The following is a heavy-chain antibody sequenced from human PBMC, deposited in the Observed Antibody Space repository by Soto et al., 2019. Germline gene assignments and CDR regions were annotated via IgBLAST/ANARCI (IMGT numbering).Heavy chain of an antibody. J-gene: IGHJ4*02. D-gene: IGHD3-22*01. CDR3: ARQRRYYDSSGYSGFDFDY. V-gene: IGHV4-39*01. CDR2: IYYSGST. CDR1: GGSISSSSYY. Sequence: SETLSLTCTVSGGSISSSSYYWGWIRQPPGKGLEWIGSIYYSGSTYYNPSLKSRVTISVDTSKNQFSLKLSSVTAADTAVYYCARQRRYYDSSGYSGFDFDYWGQGTLVTVPQ.